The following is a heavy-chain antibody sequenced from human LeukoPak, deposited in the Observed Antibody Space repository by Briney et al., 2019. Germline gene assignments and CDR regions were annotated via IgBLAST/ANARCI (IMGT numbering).Heavy chain of an antibody. CDR1: GFTFTSNY. V-gene: IGHV3-7*01. D-gene: IGHD1-26*01. J-gene: IGHJ4*02. Sequence: PGGSLRLSCAASGFTFTSNYMSWVRQAPGKGLEYVANIKEDGSAKYYVDSVKGRFTISRDNAKNSLYLQMNSVRAEDTAVCYCAKGGGAASDWGQGTLVTVSS. CDR2: IKEDGSAK. CDR3: AKGGGAASD.